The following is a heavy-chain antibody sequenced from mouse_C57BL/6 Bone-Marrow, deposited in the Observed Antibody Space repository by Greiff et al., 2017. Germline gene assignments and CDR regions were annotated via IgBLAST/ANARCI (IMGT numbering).Heavy chain of an antibody. J-gene: IGHJ3*01. CDR2: ISSGGSYT. CDR3: ARHYDYDAWFAY. CDR1: GFTFSSYG. V-gene: IGHV5-6*01. Sequence: EVQGVESGGDLVKPGGSLKLSCAASGFTFSSYGMSWVRQTPDKRLEWVATISSGGSYTYYPDSVKGRFTISRDNAKNTLYLQMSRLKSEDTAMYYCARHYDYDAWFAYWGQGTLVTVSA. D-gene: IGHD2-4*01.